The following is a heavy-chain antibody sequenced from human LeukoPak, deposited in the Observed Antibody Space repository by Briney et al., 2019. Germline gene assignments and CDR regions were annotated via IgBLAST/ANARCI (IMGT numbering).Heavy chain of an antibody. V-gene: IGHV4-34*01. Sequence: SETLSLTCAVYGGSFSGYYWSWLRQPPGKGLEWVGEINHSGSTNYNPSLKSRVTISVDTSKNQFSLKLSSVTAADTAVYYCARTNGGNSTGRDAFDIWGQGTMVTVSS. J-gene: IGHJ3*02. CDR2: INHSGST. D-gene: IGHD4-23*01. CDR3: ARTNGGNSTGRDAFDI. CDR1: GGSFSGYY.